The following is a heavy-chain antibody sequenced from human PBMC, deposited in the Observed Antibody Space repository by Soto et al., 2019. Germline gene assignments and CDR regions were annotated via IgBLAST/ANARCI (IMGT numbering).Heavy chain of an antibody. CDR2: INHSGST. V-gene: IGHV4-34*01. CDR3: ARLLRYYRPFYYYYMDV. J-gene: IGHJ6*03. CDR1: GGSFSGYY. Sequence: SETLSLTCAVYGGSFSGYYWSWIRQPPGKGLEWIGEINHSGSTNYNPSLKSRVTISVDTSKNQFSLKLSSVTAADTAVYYCARLLRYYRPFYYYYMDVWGKGTTVTVSS. D-gene: IGHD3-9*01.